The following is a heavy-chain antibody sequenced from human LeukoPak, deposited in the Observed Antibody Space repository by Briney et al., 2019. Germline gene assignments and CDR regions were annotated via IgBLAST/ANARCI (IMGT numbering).Heavy chain of an antibody. V-gene: IGHV3-20*01. CDR3: ARDRTSSSGYYYGMDV. D-gene: IGHD6-6*01. CDR1: GFNFDDYG. CDR2: INWSGGST. Sequence: GGSLRLSCAASGFNFDDYGMSWVRQAPGKGLEWVSGINWSGGSTGYADSVKGRFTISRDNAKNSLYLQMNSLRAEDTASYHCARDRTSSSGYYYGMDVWGQGTTVTVSS. J-gene: IGHJ6*02.